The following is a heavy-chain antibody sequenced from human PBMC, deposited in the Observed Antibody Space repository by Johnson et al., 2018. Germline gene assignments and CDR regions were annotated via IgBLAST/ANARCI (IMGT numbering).Heavy chain of an antibody. J-gene: IGHJ3*02. V-gene: IGHV1-3*01. D-gene: IGHD3-22*01. Sequence: QVRLVESGAEVKKHRASVEVSCKASGYTFTSYALHWVRQAPGQRLEWMGWIIAGNGNTEYSQNFQGRVIIPRDTSASTAYMELSSLRSEDTAVYYWARDRDSSGYLDTFDIWGQGTMVTVSS. CDR3: ARDRDSSGYLDTFDI. CDR2: IIAGNGNT. CDR1: GYTFTSYA.